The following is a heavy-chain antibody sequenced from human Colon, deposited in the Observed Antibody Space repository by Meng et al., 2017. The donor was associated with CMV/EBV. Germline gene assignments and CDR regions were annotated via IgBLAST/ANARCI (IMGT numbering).Heavy chain of an antibody. CDR3: ARGGDSRGGAWFDP. V-gene: IGHV4-30-4*08. J-gene: IGHJ5*02. CDR2: IYYSGRP. Sequence: SETLSLTCTVSGDSINSGSYYWTWIRQPPGKGLEWICYIYYSGRPYYDPSLRSRLLISLDSSKNQFSLKLTSVTAADTAVYYCARGGDSRGGAWFDPWGQGTLVTVSS. CDR1: GDSINSGSYY. D-gene: IGHD3-22*01.